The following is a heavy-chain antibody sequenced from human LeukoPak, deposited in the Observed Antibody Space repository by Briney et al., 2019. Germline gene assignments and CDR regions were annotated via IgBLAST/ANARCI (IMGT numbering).Heavy chain of an antibody. CDR3: AGGAGPHHSMIALDH. V-gene: IGHV4-30-2*01. Sequence: PSQTLSLTCTVSGGSISSGGGSITNSDYYWSYIRQAPGKGLEWIGYISQSGSIYYNPSLKSRVTISLDRSKNQFSLRLNSVTAADTAIYYCAGGAGPHHSMIALDHWGQGTLVTVSS. D-gene: IGHD3-22*01. CDR1: GGSISSGGGSITNSDYY. CDR2: ISQSGSI. J-gene: IGHJ4*02.